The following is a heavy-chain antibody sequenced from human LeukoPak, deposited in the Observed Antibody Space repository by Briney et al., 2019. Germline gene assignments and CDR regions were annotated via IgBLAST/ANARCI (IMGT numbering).Heavy chain of an antibody. Sequence: GASVKVSCKASGYTFSKYYVHWVRQAPGQGLEWMGIINPSGGSTTYSEKFQCRITMTSDMSTSTVYMEVSSLRSEDTATYYCAREVDVVVVANHFDYWGQGTLVTVAS. CDR3: AREVDVVVVANHFDY. V-gene: IGHV1-46*01. J-gene: IGHJ4*02. D-gene: IGHD2-15*01. CDR1: GYTFSKYY. CDR2: INPSGGST.